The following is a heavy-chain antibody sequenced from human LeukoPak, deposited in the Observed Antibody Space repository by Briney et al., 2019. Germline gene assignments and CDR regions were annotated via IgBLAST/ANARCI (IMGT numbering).Heavy chain of an antibody. CDR2: ISDIGGST. V-gene: IGHV3-23*01. CDR3: AKDYYASGSYPTA. CDR1: GFTFSTYA. J-gene: IGHJ5*02. Sequence: GGSLRLSCAASGFTFSTYAMNWVRQAPGKGLEWVSTISDIGGSTYYAASVKGRFTVSRDNSKNTVYLQMNSLRAEDTAVYYCAKDYYASGSYPTAWGQGTLVTVSS. D-gene: IGHD3-10*01.